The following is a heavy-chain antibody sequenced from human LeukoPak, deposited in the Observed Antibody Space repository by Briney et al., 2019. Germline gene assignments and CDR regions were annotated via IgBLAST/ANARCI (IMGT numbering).Heavy chain of an antibody. J-gene: IGHJ4*02. CDR1: GYTFTSYY. CDR3: ARDPGPPVRGACYYFDY. V-gene: IGHV1-46*01. Sequence: ASVKVSCKASGYTFTSYYMHWVRQAPGQGLEWRGIINPSGGSTSYAQKFQGRVTMTRDTSTSTVYIELSSLRSEDTAVYYCARDPGPPVRGACYYFDYWGQGTLVTVSS. D-gene: IGHD3-10*01. CDR2: INPSGGST.